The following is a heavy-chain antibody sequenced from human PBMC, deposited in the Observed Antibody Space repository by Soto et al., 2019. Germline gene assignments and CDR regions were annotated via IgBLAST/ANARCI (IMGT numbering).Heavy chain of an antibody. CDR2: INHSGTT. D-gene: IGHD3-16*01. Sequence: QVLLQQWGAGLLKPSETLSLTCAVSGESFSGYYCTWIREAPGKGLEWIGEINHSGTTNYNPSLKSRVSVSVDTSKNQFSLKLTSVTAADTCVYYCARGRRWGQSVKGLDSWGQGTLVTVSS. CDR1: GESFSGYY. CDR3: ARGRRWGQSVKGLDS. V-gene: IGHV4-34*01. J-gene: IGHJ4*02.